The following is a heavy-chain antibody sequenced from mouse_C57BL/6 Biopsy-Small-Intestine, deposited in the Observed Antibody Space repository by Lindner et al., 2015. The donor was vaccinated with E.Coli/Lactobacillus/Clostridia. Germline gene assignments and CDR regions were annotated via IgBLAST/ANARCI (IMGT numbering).Heavy chain of an antibody. J-gene: IGHJ3*01. V-gene: IGHV1-85*01. CDR1: GYTFTSYD. D-gene: IGHD2-4*01. Sequence: VQLQESGPELVKSEASVKLSCKASGYTFTSYDINWVKQRPGQGLEWIGWIYPRDGSTEYNEKFKGKATLTVDTSSSTAYMELHSLTSEDSAVYFCARYDYDGAYWGQGTLVTVSA. CDR3: ARYDYDGAY. CDR2: IYPRDGST.